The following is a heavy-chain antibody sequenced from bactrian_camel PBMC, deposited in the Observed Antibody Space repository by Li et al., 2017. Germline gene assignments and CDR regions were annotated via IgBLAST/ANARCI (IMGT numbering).Heavy chain of an antibody. CDR1: EFTFNRYD. D-gene: IGHD3*01. J-gene: IGHJ4*01. CDR3: TTSGFRY. CDR2: IKAGGTVT. V-gene: IGHV3S40*01. Sequence: VQLVESGGGLVQPGGSLRLSCAISEFTFNRYDMSWVRQAPGKGLEWVSVIKAGGTVTRYEDSVKGRFTTSSDNAKNTVYLQMMSLESEDTAQYYCTTSGFRYWGQGTQVTVS.